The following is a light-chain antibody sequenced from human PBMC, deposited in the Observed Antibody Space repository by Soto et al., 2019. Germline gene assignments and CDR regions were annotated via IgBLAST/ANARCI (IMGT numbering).Light chain of an antibody. CDR1: SSDIGHYDY. CDR2: HVT. J-gene: IGLJ1*01. Sequence: QSALTQPASVSGSPGQSITISCTGTSSDIGHYDYVSWYQQHPGKAPKLMIYHVTYRPSGVSNRSSGSKSGNSASLTISGLQADDEADYYCCSLTTSHTYVFGSGTKVTVL. CDR3: CSLTTSHTYV. V-gene: IGLV2-14*03.